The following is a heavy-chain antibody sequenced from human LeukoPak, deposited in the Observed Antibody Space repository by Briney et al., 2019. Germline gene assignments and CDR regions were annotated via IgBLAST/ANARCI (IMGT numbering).Heavy chain of an antibody. D-gene: IGHD3-22*01. CDR1: GGSFSGYY. V-gene: IGHV4-34*01. CDR2: INHSGST. Sequence: SETLSLTCAVYGGSFSGYYWSWLRQPPGKGLEWIGEINHSGSTNYNPSLKSRVTISVDTSKNQFSLKLSSVTAADTAVYYCARISYDSSGYYRYYFDYWGQGTLVTVSS. CDR3: ARISYDSSGYYRYYFDY. J-gene: IGHJ4*02.